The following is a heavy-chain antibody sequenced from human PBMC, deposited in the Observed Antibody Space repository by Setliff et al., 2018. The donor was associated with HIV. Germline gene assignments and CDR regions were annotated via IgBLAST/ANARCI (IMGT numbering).Heavy chain of an antibody. CDR2: LGVRGDT. CDR3: ARGAYRFDS. Sequence: GGSLRLSCAASGFTLSNFWMTWVRQAPGKGLEWVSGLGVRGDTYYTGSVKGRFAISRESAKNSLYLQMSNLRPEDTAVYYCARGAYRFDSWGQGNLVTVSS. J-gene: IGHJ5*01. D-gene: IGHD2-2*01. CDR1: GFTLSNFW. V-gene: IGHV3-13*01.